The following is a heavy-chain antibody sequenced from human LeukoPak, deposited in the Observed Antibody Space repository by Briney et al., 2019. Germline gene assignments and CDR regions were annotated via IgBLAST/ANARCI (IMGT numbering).Heavy chain of an antibody. Sequence: ASVKVSCKASGGTFSSYAISWVRQAAGQGPEWMGWISAYNGNTNYAQKLQGRVTMTTDTSTSTAYMELRSLRSDDTAVYYCARNAGLYYYYYMDVWGKGTTVTVSS. CDR3: ARNAGLYYYYYMDV. CDR1: GGTFSSYA. CDR2: ISAYNGNT. J-gene: IGHJ6*03. V-gene: IGHV1-18*01.